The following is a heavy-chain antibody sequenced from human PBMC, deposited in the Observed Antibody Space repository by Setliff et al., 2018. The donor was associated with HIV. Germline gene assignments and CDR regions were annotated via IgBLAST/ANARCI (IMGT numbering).Heavy chain of an antibody. CDR2: LNPSGST. CDR3: ARDYYYDSSGYRYFDY. J-gene: IGHJ4*02. CDR1: GNTFTKYY. Sequence: ASVKVSCKASGNTFTKYYMHWVRQAPGQGLEWMGILNPSGSTVSAQKFRGRVTLTTDTSTSTAYMELRSLRSDDTAVYYCARDYYYDSSGYRYFDYWGQGPLVTVSS. D-gene: IGHD3-22*01. V-gene: IGHV1-46*01.